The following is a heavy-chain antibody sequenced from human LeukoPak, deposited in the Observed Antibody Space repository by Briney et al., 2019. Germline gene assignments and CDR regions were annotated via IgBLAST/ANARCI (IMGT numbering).Heavy chain of an antibody. D-gene: IGHD4-23*01. Sequence: ASVKVSCKASGYTFTSYYMRWVRQAPGQGLEWMGIINPSGGSTSYAQKFQGRVTMTRDTSTSTVYMELSSLRSEDTAVYYCARDRLAIYGGNSEQMPFDYWGQGTLVTVSS. CDR3: ARDRLAIYGGNSEQMPFDY. CDR1: GYTFTSYY. J-gene: IGHJ4*02. CDR2: INPSGGST. V-gene: IGHV1-46*01.